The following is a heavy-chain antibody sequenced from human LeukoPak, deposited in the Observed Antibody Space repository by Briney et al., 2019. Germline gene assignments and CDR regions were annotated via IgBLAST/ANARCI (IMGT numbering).Heavy chain of an antibody. V-gene: IGHV1-18*01. CDR3: ARDYYDSSGYAEYFQH. CDR1: GYTFTNYG. D-gene: IGHD3-22*01. CDR2: ISAYNGNT. J-gene: IGHJ1*01. Sequence: ASVTVSCTASGYTFTNYGISRVRQAPGQGLEWMGWISAYNGNTNYAQKLQGRVTMTTDTSTSTAYMELRSLRSDDTAVYYCARDYYDSSGYAEYFQHWGQGTLVTVSS.